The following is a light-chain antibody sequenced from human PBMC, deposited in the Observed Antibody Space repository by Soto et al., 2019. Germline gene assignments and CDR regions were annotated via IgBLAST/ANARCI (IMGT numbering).Light chain of an antibody. CDR2: EVS. CDR1: QSLLHSDGKTY. V-gene: IGKV2D-29*01. J-gene: IGKJ1*01. CDR3: QQSYSFHRT. Sequence: DIVMTQTPLSLSVTPGQPASISCKSSQSLLHSDGKTYLYWYLQKPGQPPQLLIYEVSNRFSGVPDRLSGRGSGKDFTLPMSSLQPEDFGNYYCQQSYSFHRTGGKGTKVDI.